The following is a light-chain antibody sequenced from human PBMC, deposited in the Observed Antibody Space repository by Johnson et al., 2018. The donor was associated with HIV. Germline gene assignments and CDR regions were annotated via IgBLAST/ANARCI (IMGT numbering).Light chain of an antibody. Sequence: QSVLTQPPSVSAAPGQKVTISCSGSSSNIGNNYVSWYQQLPGTAPKLLIYDNNKRPSGIPDRFSGSKSGTSATLGITGLQTGDEADDYCGARESSLSAPYVFGTGTKVTVL. CDR1: SSNIGNNY. CDR2: DNN. J-gene: IGLJ1*01. CDR3: GARESSLSAPYV. V-gene: IGLV1-51*01.